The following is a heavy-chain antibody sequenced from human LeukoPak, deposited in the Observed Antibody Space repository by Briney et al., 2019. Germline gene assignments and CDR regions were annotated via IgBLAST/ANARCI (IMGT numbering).Heavy chain of an antibody. CDR3: ARGSYAMDV. CDR2: ISYDGSNK. J-gene: IGHJ6*02. V-gene: IGHV3-30*03. Sequence: PRRSLRLSCAASGFTFSSYGMHWVRQAPGKGLEWVAVISYDGSNKYHADSVKGRFTISRDNSKNTLYLQMNSLRAEDTAVYYCARGSYAMDVWGQGTTVTVSS. CDR1: GFTFSSYG.